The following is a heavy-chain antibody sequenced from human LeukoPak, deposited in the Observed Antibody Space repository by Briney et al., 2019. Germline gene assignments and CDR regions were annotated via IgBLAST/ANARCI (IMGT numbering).Heavy chain of an antibody. Sequence: GGSLRLSCAASGFTFSSYSMNWVRQAPGKGLEWVSYTSSSSSTIYYVDSVKGRFTISRGNAKNSLYLQMNSLRAADTAVYYCARHIMDSSSWKDYWGQGTLVTVSS. CDR2: TSSSSSTI. CDR1: GFTFSSYS. D-gene: IGHD6-13*01. J-gene: IGHJ4*02. CDR3: ARHIMDSSSWKDY. V-gene: IGHV3-48*01.